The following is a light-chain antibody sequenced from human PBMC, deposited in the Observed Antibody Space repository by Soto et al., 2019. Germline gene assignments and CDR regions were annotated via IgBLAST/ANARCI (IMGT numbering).Light chain of an antibody. V-gene: IGKV1-39*01. CDR3: QQSYSTLALT. CDR1: QSISSY. CDR2: AAS. Sequence: DIQMTQSPSSLSASVGDRVTITCRASQSISSYLNWYQQKPGKAPKLLIYAASSLQSGVPSRFSGSGSGTDFTLTISSLQPEDFATCYCQQSYSTLALTVGGGTKVEIK. J-gene: IGKJ4*02.